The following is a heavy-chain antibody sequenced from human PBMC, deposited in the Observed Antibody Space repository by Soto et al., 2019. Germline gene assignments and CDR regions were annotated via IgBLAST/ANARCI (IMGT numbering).Heavy chain of an antibody. CDR2: ITEDGSGT. Sequence: LRLSCATSGFTFSSYPIHWVRQAPGKGPVWVSRITEDGSGTTYADSVKGRFTVTRDNAKNTMYLQMSGLGAEDTAVYHCVRGTNGWRGMDYWGQGTLVTVSS. CDR1: GFTFSSYP. D-gene: IGHD2-8*01. J-gene: IGHJ4*02. CDR3: VRGTNGWRGMDY. V-gene: IGHV3-74*01.